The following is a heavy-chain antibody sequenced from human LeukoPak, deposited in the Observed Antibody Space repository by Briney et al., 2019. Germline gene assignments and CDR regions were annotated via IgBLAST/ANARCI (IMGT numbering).Heavy chain of an antibody. D-gene: IGHD5-18*01. Sequence: PGRSLRLSCAASGFTFDNYAMHWVRQPPGKGLEWVSGISWKGGSIGYADSVKGRFTISRDNSKNTLYLQMNSLRAEDTAVYYCAKALGGGYSYGREGYFDYWGQGTLVTVSS. V-gene: IGHV3-9*01. CDR3: AKALGGGYSYGREGYFDY. CDR1: GFTFDNYA. J-gene: IGHJ4*02. CDR2: ISWKGGSI.